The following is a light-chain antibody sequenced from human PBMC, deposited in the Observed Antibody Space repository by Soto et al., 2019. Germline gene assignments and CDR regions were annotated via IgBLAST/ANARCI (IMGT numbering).Light chain of an antibody. V-gene: IGKV3D-15*01. CDR3: QQYNSWRRT. J-gene: IGKJ1*01. CDR1: QIVSNN. CDR2: GAS. Sequence: ESVIKQSLSTLSASNRERATLSCRASQIVSNNLAWYQQKLGQAPRLLIYGASTGATGIPARFSCSGSGTEFTLTIFCLQSEDFAVYCCQQYNSWRRTIDQGTKVDIK.